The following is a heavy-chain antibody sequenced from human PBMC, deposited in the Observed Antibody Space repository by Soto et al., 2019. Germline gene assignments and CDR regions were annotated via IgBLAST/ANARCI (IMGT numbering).Heavy chain of an antibody. CDR2: IYCSGST. CDR3: ARVGIQLWLPRGWFDP. CDR1: GGSISSGDYY. V-gene: IGHV4-30-4*01. J-gene: IGHJ5*02. D-gene: IGHD5-18*01. Sequence: SETLSLTCTVSGGSISSGDYYWSWIRQPPGKGLEWIGYIYCSGSTYYNPSLKSPVTISVDTSKNQFSLKLSSVTAADTAVYYCARVGIQLWLPRGWFDPWGQGTLVTVPQ.